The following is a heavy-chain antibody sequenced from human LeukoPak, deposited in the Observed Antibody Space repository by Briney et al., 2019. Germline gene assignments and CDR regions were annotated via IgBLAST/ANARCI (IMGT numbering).Heavy chain of an antibody. Sequence: SETLSLTCAVYGGSFRDYYWSWVRQSPGKGLEWIGEINHSGTSRYNLSLKNRLTISIDTSKNRFSLKLRSVTAADTARYYCARSYYYDGFDYSLGFWGQGTLVTVSS. CDR1: GGSFRDYY. J-gene: IGHJ4*02. CDR3: ARSYYYDGFDYSLGF. V-gene: IGHV4-34*01. CDR2: INHSGTS. D-gene: IGHD3-22*01.